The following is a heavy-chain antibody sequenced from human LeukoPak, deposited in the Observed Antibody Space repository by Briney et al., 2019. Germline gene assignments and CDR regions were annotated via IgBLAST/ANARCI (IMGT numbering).Heavy chain of an antibody. CDR2: IYYTGLT. Sequence: SETLSLTCTVSGDSISSSSFYWGWIRQPPGKGLEWIGSIYYTGLTYYNPSLKSRVTISIDTSKNQFSLKLSSVTDTAVYYCARGQPPSYYDMDVWGQGTTVTVSS. D-gene: IGHD6-13*01. CDR1: GDSISSSSFY. J-gene: IGHJ6*02. V-gene: IGHV4-39*01. CDR3: ARGQPPSYYDMDV.